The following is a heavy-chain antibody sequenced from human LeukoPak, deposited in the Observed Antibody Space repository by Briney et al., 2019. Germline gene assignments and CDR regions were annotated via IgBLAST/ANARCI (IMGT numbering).Heavy chain of an antibody. J-gene: IGHJ4*02. V-gene: IGHV1-2*02. CDR3: ARGSGQYYYDYVWGSYRAMYFDY. CDR1: GYTFTGYY. CDR2: INPNSGGT. D-gene: IGHD3-16*02. Sequence: ASVKVSCKASGYTFTGYYMHWVRQAPGQGLEWMGWINPNSGGTNYAQKFQGRVTMTRDTSISTAYMELSRLRSDDTAVYYCARGSGQYYYDYVWGSYRAMYFDYWGQGTLATVSS.